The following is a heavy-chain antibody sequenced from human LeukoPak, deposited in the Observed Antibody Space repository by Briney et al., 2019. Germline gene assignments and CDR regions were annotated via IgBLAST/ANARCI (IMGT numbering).Heavy chain of an antibody. V-gene: IGHV5-51*01. CDR3: ARLGIAVAGPAPNWFDP. CDR2: IYPGDSDT. D-gene: IGHD6-19*01. J-gene: IGHJ5*02. Sequence: GESLKISCKTSGYSFTNYWIGWVRQMPGKGLEWMGIIYPGDSDTRYSPSFQGQVTISADKSISTAYLQWNNLRASDTAMYYCARLGIAVAGPAPNWFDPWGQGTLVTVSS. CDR1: GYSFTNYW.